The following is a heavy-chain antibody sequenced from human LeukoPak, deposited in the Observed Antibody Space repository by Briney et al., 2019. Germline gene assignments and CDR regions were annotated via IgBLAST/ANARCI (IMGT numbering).Heavy chain of an antibody. CDR1: GGSISSYY. CDR2: IYYSGST. J-gene: IGHJ6*03. CDR3: ARSYGDYSYCYYYYMDV. V-gene: IGHV4-59*01. D-gene: IGHD4-17*01. Sequence: SETLSLTCTVSGGSISSYYWSWIRQPPGKGLEWIGYIYYSGSTNYNPSLKSRVTISVDTSKNQFSLKLSSVTAADTAVYYCARSYGDYSYCYYYYMDVWGKGTTVTVSS.